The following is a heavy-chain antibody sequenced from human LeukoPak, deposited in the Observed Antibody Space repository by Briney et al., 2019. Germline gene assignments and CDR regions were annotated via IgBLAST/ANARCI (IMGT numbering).Heavy chain of an antibody. CDR3: ARSWIQLWCFDY. CDR2: IYYSGST. V-gene: IGHV4-39*07. CDR1: GGSISSSSYY. Sequence: SETLSPTCTVSGGSISSSSYYWGWIRQPPGKRLEWIGSIYYSGSTYHNPSLKSRATISVDTAKNQFSLKLSSVTAADAAVYYCARSWIQLWCFDYWGQGALVTVSS. D-gene: IGHD5-18*01. J-gene: IGHJ4*02.